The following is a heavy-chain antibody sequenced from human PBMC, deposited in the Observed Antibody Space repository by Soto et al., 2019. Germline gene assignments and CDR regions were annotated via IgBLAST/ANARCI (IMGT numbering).Heavy chain of an antibody. CDR2: IDNAGTDS. Sequence: EVQLVESGGGLVQPGGSLRLSCAASGFTLSGRSMHWVRQAPGKGLVWVSGIDNAGTDSTYADSVKGRFTSSRDNAKNRMRLQMNTLKFNGATVDYCTRGWFGPEIWGKGTTVTVSS. D-gene: IGHD3-10*01. CDR1: GFTLSGRS. CDR3: TRGWFGPEI. J-gene: IGHJ6*04. V-gene: IGHV3-74*01.